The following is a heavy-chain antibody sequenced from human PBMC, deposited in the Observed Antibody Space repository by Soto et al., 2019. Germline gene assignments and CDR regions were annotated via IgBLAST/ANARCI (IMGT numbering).Heavy chain of an antibody. Sequence: SETLSLTCTVSGGSISSYYWSWIRQPPGKGLEWIGYIYYSGSTNYNPSLKSRVTISVDTSKNQFSLKLSSVTAADTAVYYCASSFTVGDDSSGYYYFDYWGQGTLVTVSS. CDR2: IYYSGST. V-gene: IGHV4-59*01. D-gene: IGHD3-22*01. CDR1: GGSISSYY. CDR3: ASSFTVGDDSSGYYYFDY. J-gene: IGHJ4*02.